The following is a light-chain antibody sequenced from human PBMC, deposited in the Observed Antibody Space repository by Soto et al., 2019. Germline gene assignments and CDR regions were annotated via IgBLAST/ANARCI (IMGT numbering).Light chain of an antibody. J-gene: IGKJ3*01. CDR1: QSVSSN. Sequence: IVMTQSPATLSVSPGERATLSCRASQSVSSNLAWYQHKPGQAPRLLIYGASTRATGIPARFSGSGSGTEFTLTISSLQSEDLAVYYCQQYNKWPPITFGPGTKVDIK. V-gene: IGKV3-15*01. CDR2: GAS. CDR3: QQYNKWPPIT.